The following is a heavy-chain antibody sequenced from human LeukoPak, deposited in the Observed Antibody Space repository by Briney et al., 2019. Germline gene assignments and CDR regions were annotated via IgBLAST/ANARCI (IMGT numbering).Heavy chain of an antibody. D-gene: IGHD6-25*01. J-gene: IGHJ4*02. CDR1: GFTFSDYT. Sequence: PGGSLRLSRAASGFTFSDYTMIWVRQAPGKGLECISYISRSSDTIYYADSVKGRFTISRDNAKNSVYLQMNSLRDEDTAVYYCARGSSAPDYWGQGTLVTVSS. V-gene: IGHV3-48*02. CDR3: ARGSSAPDY. CDR2: ISRSSDTI.